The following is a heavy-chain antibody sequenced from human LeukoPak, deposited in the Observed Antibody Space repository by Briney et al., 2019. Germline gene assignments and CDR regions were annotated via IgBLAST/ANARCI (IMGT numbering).Heavy chain of an antibody. CDR3: ARGLRRYYYDSSGTGAFDI. CDR2: INHSGST. V-gene: IGHV4-34*01. Sequence: SETLSPTCAVYGGSFSGYYWSWIRQPPRKGLEWIGEINHSGSTNYNPSLKSRVTISVDTSKNQFSLKLSSVTAADTAVYYCARGLRRYYYDSSGTGAFDIWGQGTMVTVSS. J-gene: IGHJ3*02. D-gene: IGHD3-22*01. CDR1: GGSFSGYY.